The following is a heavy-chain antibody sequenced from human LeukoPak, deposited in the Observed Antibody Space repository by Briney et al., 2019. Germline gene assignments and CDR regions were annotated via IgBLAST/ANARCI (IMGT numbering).Heavy chain of an antibody. CDR3: VRGTGY. CDR1: GFTFSTYV. Sequence: GGSLRLSCSVSGFTFSTYVMHWVRQAPGKGLEYVSAISSNGDNTYYADSVKGRFTISRDNSKNTLYLQMSSLRADDTAEYYCVRGTGYWGQGTLVTVSS. V-gene: IGHV3-64D*06. CDR2: ISSNGDNT. J-gene: IGHJ4*02.